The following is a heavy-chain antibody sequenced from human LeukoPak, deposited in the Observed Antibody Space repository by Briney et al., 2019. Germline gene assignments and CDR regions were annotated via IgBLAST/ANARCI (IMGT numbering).Heavy chain of an antibody. J-gene: IGHJ4*02. CDR1: GFTFTSYW. Sequence: QPGGSLRLSCAASGFTFTSYWMSWVRQAPGKGLEWVANIKQDGSEKYYVDSVKGRFTISRDNTKNSLYLQMNSLRAEDTAVYYCARDQYYYDSSGYYYYFDYWGQGTLVTVLS. D-gene: IGHD3-22*01. CDR2: IKQDGSEK. CDR3: ARDQYYYDSSGYYYYFDY. V-gene: IGHV3-7*04.